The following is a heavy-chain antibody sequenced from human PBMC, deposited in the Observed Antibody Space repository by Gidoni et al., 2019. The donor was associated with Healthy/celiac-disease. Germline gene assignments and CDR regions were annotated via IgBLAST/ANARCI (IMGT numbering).Heavy chain of an antibody. CDR1: GFTFSNAW. D-gene: IGHD4-4*01. V-gene: IGHV3-15*01. CDR3: TTDLVTTGVPDY. Sequence: EVHLVESGGGLVKPGGSLRLSCAASGFTFSNAWMSGVRQAPGKGLEWVGRIKSKTEGGTTDYAAPVKGRFTISRDDSKNTLYLQMNSLKTEDTAVYYCTTDLVTTGVPDYWGQGTLVTVSS. J-gene: IGHJ4*02. CDR2: IKSKTEGGTT.